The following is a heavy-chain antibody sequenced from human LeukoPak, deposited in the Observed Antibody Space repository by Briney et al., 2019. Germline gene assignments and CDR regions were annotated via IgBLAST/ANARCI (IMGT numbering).Heavy chain of an antibody. J-gene: IGHJ4*02. Sequence: GGSLRLSCAASGFTFSSYGMHWVRQAPGKGLEWVAFIRYDGRNKYYADSVKGRFTISRDNSKNTLYLQMNSLRAEDTAVYYCAKDSMATAGATVDYFDYWGQGTLVTVSS. CDR2: IRYDGRNK. D-gene: IGHD1-26*01. CDR1: GFTFSSYG. V-gene: IGHV3-30*02. CDR3: AKDSMATAGATVDYFDY.